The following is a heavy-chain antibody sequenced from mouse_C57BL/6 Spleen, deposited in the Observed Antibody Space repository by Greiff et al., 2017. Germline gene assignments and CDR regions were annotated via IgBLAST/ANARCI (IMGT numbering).Heavy chain of an antibody. CDR1: GYSFTDYN. Sequence: EVQLQQSGPELVKPGASVQISCKASGYSFTDYNMNWVKQSNGQSLEWIGVINPNCGTTSYNQKFKRKATLTVDLSSSTAYMQLNSLTSEDSAVYYCARWPFITTVVAEGFWGTGTTLTVSS. CDR2: INPNCGTT. V-gene: IGHV1-39*01. J-gene: IGHJ2*01. D-gene: IGHD1-1*01. CDR3: ARWPFITTVVAEGF.